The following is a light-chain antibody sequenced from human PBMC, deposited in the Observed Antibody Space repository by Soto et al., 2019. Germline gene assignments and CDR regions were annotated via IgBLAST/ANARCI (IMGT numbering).Light chain of an antibody. V-gene: IGKV3-20*01. J-gene: IGKJ2*01. Sequence: EIVLTQSPDTLSLSPGERAILSCRASQTVTSNYLAWYQQKPGQAPRLLIYGASSRSTDVPGRFSGSGSGTDFTLTISRLAPGDFAMYFCQQYGNSPTFGQGTQLEIK. CDR3: QQYGNSPT. CDR2: GAS. CDR1: QTVTSNY.